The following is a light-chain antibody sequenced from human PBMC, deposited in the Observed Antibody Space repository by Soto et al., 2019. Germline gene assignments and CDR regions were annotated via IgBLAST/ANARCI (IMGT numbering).Light chain of an antibody. CDR3: QSYDSSLSV. J-gene: IGLJ1*01. CDR1: SSNIGAGYD. CDR2: GNS. Sequence: QPVLTQPPSVSGAPGQRVTISCTGSSSNIGAGYDVHWYQQLPGTAPKLLIYGNSNRPSGVPDRFSGSKSGTSASLAITGLQPEDEADYYCQSYDSSLSVFGTGPKLTVL. V-gene: IGLV1-40*01.